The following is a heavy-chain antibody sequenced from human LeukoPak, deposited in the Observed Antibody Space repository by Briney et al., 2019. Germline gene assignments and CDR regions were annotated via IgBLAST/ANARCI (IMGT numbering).Heavy chain of an antibody. CDR2: IYHSGST. V-gene: IGHV4-30-2*01. CDR1: GFTFDDYA. D-gene: IGHD5-12*01. J-gene: IGHJ4*02. CDR3: ARGPADIVATPRWDY. Sequence: LRLSCAASGFTFDDYAMHWIRQPPGKGLEWIGYIYHSGSTYYNPSLKSRVTISVDRSKNQLSLKLSSVTAADTAVYYCARGPADIVATPRWDYWGQGTLVTVSS.